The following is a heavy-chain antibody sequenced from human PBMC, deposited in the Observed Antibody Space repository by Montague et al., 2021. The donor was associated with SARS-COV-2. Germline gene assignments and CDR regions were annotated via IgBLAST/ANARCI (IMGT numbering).Heavy chain of an antibody. D-gene: IGHD6-25*01. J-gene: IGHJ4*02. V-gene: IGHV4-4*02. CDR2: VSRTGIT. CDR1: GDSVSSRKW. CDR3: PRGLTAAGTDY. Sequence: SETLSLTCALSGDSVSSRKWWAWVRQSPMKGLEWIGEVSRTGITTFNPSLKSRVTISLDVSKNLFYLNLTSVTAADTAIYYCPRGLTAAGTDYWGQGSLVTVSS.